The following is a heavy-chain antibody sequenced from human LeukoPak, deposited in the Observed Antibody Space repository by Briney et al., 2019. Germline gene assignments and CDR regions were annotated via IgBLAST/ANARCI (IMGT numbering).Heavy chain of an antibody. CDR3: ARGRPNYDFWSSSLTIHDY. V-gene: IGHV4-34*01. CDR2: INHSGST. J-gene: IGHJ4*02. CDR1: GGSFSGYY. D-gene: IGHD3-3*01. Sequence: SETLSLTCAVYGGSFSGYYWSWIRQPPGKGLEWIGEINHSGSTNYNPSLKSRVTISVDTSKNQFSLKLSSVTAADTAVYYCARGRPNYDFWSSSLTIHDYWGQGTLVTVSS.